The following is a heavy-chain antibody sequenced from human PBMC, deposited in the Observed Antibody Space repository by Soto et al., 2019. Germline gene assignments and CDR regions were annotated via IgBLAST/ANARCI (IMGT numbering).Heavy chain of an antibody. J-gene: IGHJ4*02. V-gene: IGHV4-59*01. CDR2: IYYSGST. CDR1: GGSISSDY. Sequence: PSETLSLTCTVSGGSISSDYWSWIRQPPGKGLEWIGYIYYSGSTNYNPSLKSRVTISVDTSKNQFSLKLSSVTAADTAVYYCAIFYGSGGSYRFFDYCGQGTLVTVSS. CDR3: AIFYGSGGSYRFFDY. D-gene: IGHD3-22*01.